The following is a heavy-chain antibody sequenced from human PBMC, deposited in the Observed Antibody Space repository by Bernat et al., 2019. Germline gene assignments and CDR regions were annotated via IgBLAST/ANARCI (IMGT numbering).Heavy chain of an antibody. CDR2: ISSSSSYT. D-gene: IGHD1-26*01. CDR3: ARGRVGAGFGSDY. Sequence: QVQLVESGGGLVKPGGSLRLSCAASGFTFSDYYMSWIRQAPGQGLEWVSYISSSSSYTKYEDAEKGRFTSSRDNAKKSLYLQMNSLRAEDTAVYYCARGRVGAGFGSDYWGQGTLVTVSS. J-gene: IGHJ4*02. V-gene: IGHV3-11*05. CDR1: GFTFSDYY.